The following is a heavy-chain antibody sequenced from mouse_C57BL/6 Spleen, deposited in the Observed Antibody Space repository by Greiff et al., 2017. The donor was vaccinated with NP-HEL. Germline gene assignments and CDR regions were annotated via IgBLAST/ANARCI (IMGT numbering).Heavy chain of an antibody. CDR2: IDPSDSYT. D-gene: IGHD2-2*01. V-gene: IGHV1-69*01. CDR3: ARRESTMVKGYFDY. J-gene: IGHJ2*01. CDR1: GYTFTSYW. Sequence: QVQLQQPGAELVMPGASVKLSCKASGYTFTSYWMHWVKQRPGQGLEWIGEIDPSDSYTNYNQKFKGKSTLTVDKSSSTAYMQRSSLTSEDSAVYYCARRESTMVKGYFDYWGQGTTLTVSS.